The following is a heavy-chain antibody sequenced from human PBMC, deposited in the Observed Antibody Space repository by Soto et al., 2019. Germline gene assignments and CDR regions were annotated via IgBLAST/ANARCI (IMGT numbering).Heavy chain of an antibody. D-gene: IGHD2-8*01. V-gene: IGHV5-51*01. Sequence: GESLKISCKGSGYSFTSYWIGWVRQMPGKGLEWMGIIYPGDSDTRYSPSFQGQVTISADKSISTAYLQWSSLKASDTAMYYCARGNAGHYYYYGMDVWGQGTTVTVSS. CDR1: GYSFTSYW. CDR3: ARGNAGHYYYYGMDV. CDR2: IYPGDSDT. J-gene: IGHJ6*02.